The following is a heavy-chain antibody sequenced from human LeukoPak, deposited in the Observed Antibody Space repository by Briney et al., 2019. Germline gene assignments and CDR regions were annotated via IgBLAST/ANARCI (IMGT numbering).Heavy chain of an antibody. D-gene: IGHD2-21*02. V-gene: IGHV3-30*01. J-gene: IGHJ6*03. CDR1: GFTFSSYA. Sequence: GRSLRLSCAASGFTFSSYAMHWVRQAPGKGPEWVAVISYDGSNKYYADSVKGRFTISRDNSKNTLYLQMDSLRAEDTAVYYCARAYCGGDCYLGTYYYYYMDVWGKGTTVTVSS. CDR2: ISYDGSNK. CDR3: ARAYCGGDCYLGTYYYYYMDV.